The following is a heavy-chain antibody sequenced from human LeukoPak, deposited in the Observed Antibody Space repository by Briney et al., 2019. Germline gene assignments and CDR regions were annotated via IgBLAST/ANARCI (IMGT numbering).Heavy chain of an antibody. Sequence: GESLKISCKGSGYSFTSYWIGWGRQMPGKGLEWMGIIYPGDSDTRYSPSFQGQDTISADKSISTAYLQWSSLKASDTAMYYCARGELYYYDSSGYYIDYWGQGTLVTVSS. CDR3: ARGELYYYDSSGYYIDY. CDR1: GYSFTSYW. V-gene: IGHV5-51*01. D-gene: IGHD3-22*01. CDR2: IYPGDSDT. J-gene: IGHJ4*02.